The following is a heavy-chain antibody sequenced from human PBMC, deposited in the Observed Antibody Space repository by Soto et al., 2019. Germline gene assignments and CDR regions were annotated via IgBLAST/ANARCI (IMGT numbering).Heavy chain of an antibody. CDR2: IYKSTTT. J-gene: IGHJ5*01. Sequence: QVHLLESGPGLVKPSQTLSLTCSVSGDSISTVVYFWAWIRQPPGQALEYIGYIYKSTTTYYNPSVESRVDIPLDTSKSQFSLTVTSVTAADTAVYFCARGRYCLTGRCFPNWLDSWGQGTLVTVSS. D-gene: IGHD2-15*01. CDR1: GDSISTVVYF. CDR3: ARGRYCLTGRCFPNWLDS. V-gene: IGHV4-30-4*01.